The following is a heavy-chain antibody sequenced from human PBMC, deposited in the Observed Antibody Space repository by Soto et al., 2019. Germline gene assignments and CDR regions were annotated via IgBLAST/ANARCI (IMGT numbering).Heavy chain of an antibody. D-gene: IGHD3-10*01. CDR1: GFTFSSYA. CDR3: AKDLWFPNSTPPYYFDY. Sequence: EVQLLESGGGLVQPGGSLRLSCAASGFTFSSYAMSWVRQAPGKGLEWVSAISGSGGSTYYADSVKGRFTISRDNSKNTLYLQMNSLRAEDTAVYYCAKDLWFPNSTPPYYFDYWGQGTLVTVSS. CDR2: ISGSGGST. J-gene: IGHJ4*02. V-gene: IGHV3-23*01.